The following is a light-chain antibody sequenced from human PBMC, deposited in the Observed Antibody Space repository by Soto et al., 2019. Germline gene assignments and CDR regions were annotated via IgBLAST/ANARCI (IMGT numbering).Light chain of an antibody. V-gene: IGKV1-39*01. CDR2: AAS. CDR3: QQYDASPIT. Sequence: DIQMTQSPSCLSAAIEDRVIITFRASQSISNHLNWYQQKPGKAPKLLIFAASSLQSGVPSRFSGSRSGPDFSLTISRLEPEDFAIYYCQQYDASPITFGQGTRLEIK. J-gene: IGKJ5*01. CDR1: QSISNH.